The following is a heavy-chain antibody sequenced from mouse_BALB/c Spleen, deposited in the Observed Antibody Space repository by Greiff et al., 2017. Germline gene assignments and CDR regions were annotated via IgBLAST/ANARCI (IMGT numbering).Heavy chain of an antibody. CDR2: ISYDGSN. V-gene: IGHV3-6*02. Sequence: EVQRVESGPGLVKPSQSLSLTCSVTGYSITSGYYWNWIRQFPGNKLEWMGYISYDGSNNYNPSLKNRISITRDTSKNQFFLKLNSVTTEDTATYYCARDHYSFDYWGQGTTLTVSS. CDR3: ARDHYSFDY. CDR1: GYSITSGYY. D-gene: IGHD2-12*01. J-gene: IGHJ2*01.